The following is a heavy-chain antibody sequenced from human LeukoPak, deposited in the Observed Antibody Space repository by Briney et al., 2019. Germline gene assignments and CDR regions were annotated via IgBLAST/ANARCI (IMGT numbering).Heavy chain of an antibody. D-gene: IGHD4-23*01. CDR3: ARASGGGNGFDY. Sequence: GGSLRLSCAASGFTFSSYSMNWVRQAPGKGLEWVSSISSSSSYIYYADSVKGRFTTSRDNAKNSLYLQMNSLRAEDTAVYYCARASGGGNGFDYWGQGTLVTVSS. J-gene: IGHJ4*02. V-gene: IGHV3-21*01. CDR1: GFTFSSYS. CDR2: ISSSSSYI.